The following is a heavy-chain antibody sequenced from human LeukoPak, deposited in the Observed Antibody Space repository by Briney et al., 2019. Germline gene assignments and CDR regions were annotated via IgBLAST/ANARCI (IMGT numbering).Heavy chain of an antibody. V-gene: IGHV3-53*01. J-gene: IGHJ4*02. CDR2: IFSNGDT. Sequence: GGSLRLSCTASEFTVSRNYMLWVCHGPRTGLEWVSLIFSNGDTHYADSVKGRFTISRDTSKNTVSLQMNSLRVEDTAMYYCTRDQMTYWGQGTLVTVSS. D-gene: IGHD5-24*01. CDR3: TRDQMTY. CDR1: EFTVSRNY.